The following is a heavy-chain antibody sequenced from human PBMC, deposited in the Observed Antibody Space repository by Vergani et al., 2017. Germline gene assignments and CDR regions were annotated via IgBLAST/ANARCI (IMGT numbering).Heavy chain of an antibody. J-gene: IGHJ6*02. CDR2: ISGSGGST. D-gene: IGHD3-10*01. Sequence: EVQLLESGGGLVQPGGSLRLSCAASGFTFSSYAMSWVRQAPGKGLEWVSAISGSGGSTYYADSVKGRFTISRDNAKNSLYRQMNSLRAEDTAVYYCARVGLVRGATQYYYYYGMDVWGQGTTVTVSS. CDR3: ARVGLVRGATQYYYYYGMDV. CDR1: GFTFSSYA. V-gene: IGHV3-23*01.